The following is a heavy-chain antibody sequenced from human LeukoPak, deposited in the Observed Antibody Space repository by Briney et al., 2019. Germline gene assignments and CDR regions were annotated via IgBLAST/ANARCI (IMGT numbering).Heavy chain of an antibody. CDR1: GGSISSYY. V-gene: IGHV4-4*07. J-gene: IGHJ3*02. CDR2: IYSSGST. D-gene: IGHD2-8*01. CDR3: ARTSPKNGAFDI. Sequence: PSETLSLTCTVSGGSISSYYWSWVRQPAGKGLEWIGRIYSSGSTNYNTSLNSRVTMSVDTSKNQCSLHLTSVTAADTAVYYCARTSPKNGAFDIWGQGTMVTVSS.